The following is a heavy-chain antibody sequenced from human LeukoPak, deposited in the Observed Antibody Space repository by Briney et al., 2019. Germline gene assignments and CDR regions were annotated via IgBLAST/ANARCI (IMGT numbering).Heavy chain of an antibody. CDR3: ASGGRIRRGMDV. J-gene: IGHJ6*04. CDR1: GGSFRGYY. V-gene: IGHV4-34*01. Sequence: SETLSLTCAVYGGSFRGYYWSGIRQPPGKGLEWIGEINHSGSTNYNPSLKSRVTISVDTPNHQFSLKLGSVTAADTAVYYCASGGRIRRGMDVWGKGTTVTVSS. D-gene: IGHD2-15*01. CDR2: INHSGST.